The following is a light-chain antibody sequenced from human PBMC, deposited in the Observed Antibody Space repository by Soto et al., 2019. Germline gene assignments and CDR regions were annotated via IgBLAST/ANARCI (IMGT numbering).Light chain of an antibody. CDR2: LEGSGSY. Sequence: QSVLTQSSSASASLGSSVKLTCTLSSGHSSYIIAWHQQQPGKAPRYLMKLEGSGSYNKGSGVPDRFSGSSSGADRYLSLSNLLFEDEADYYCEIWDSNTRVFGEGTKLNVL. V-gene: IGLV4-60*02. CDR3: EIWDSNTRV. J-gene: IGLJ3*02. CDR1: SGHSSYI.